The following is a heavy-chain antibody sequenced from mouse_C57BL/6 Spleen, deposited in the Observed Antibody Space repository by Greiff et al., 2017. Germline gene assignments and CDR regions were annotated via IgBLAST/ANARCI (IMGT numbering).Heavy chain of an antibody. CDR1: GFTFSDYW. Sequence: VQLVESGGGLVQPGGSMKLSCAASGFTFSDYWMDWVRQSPEQGLEWVAEIRNKANNHATYYAESVKGRFTISRDDYKSSGYLQMNSFRAEDTGIEYCTSYYSSFAYWGQGTLVTVSA. V-gene: IGHV6-6*01. CDR3: TSYYSSFAY. CDR2: IRNKANNHAT. D-gene: IGHD1-1*01. J-gene: IGHJ3*01.